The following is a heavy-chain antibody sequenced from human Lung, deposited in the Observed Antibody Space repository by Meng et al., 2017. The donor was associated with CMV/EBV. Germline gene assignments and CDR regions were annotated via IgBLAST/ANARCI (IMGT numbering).Heavy chain of an antibody. CDR2: INEDGSEK. CDR3: TKLFDY. J-gene: IGHJ4*02. Sequence: GGSLRLSCSASGFTIGNYWMTCVRQAPGKGLEWLANINEDGSEKNYVDSVKGRFTISRDNAKNLVYLHMNRLRVEDTAVYFSTKLFDYWGQGTLVTVSS. CDR1: GFTIGNYW. V-gene: IGHV3-7*01.